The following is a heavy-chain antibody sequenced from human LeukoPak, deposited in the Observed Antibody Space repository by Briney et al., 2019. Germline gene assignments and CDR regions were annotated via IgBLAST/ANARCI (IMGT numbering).Heavy chain of an antibody. V-gene: IGHV4-59*01. D-gene: IGHD2-2*01. J-gene: IGHJ5*02. CDR3: ARVFPSSGWFDP. CDR2: IYYSGST. Sequence: PSETLSLTCTVSGGSISSYYWSWIRQPPGKGLEWIGYIYYSGSTNYNPSLKSRVTISVDTSKYQFSLKLSSVTAADTAVYYCARVFPSSGWFDPWGQGTLVTVSS. CDR1: GGSISSYY.